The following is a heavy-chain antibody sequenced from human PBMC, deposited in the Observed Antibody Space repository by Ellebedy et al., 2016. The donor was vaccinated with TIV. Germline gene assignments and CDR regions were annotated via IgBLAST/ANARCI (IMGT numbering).Heavy chain of an antibody. CDR3: ARPAASYSSSWYDFDC. D-gene: IGHD6-13*01. V-gene: IGHV3-21*01. J-gene: IGHJ4*02. CDR1: GFTFSSFT. Sequence: PGGSLRLSCAASGFTFSSFTMNWVRQAPGKGLEWVSSISGSGTYIHNADSVKGRFTISRDNAKNSLYLQMNNLRVEDTAVYYCARPAASYSSSWYDFDCWGQGTLVTVSS. CDR2: ISGSGTYI.